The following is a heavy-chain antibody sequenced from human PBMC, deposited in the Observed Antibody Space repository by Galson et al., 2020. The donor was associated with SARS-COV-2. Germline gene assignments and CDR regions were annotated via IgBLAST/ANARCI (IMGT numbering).Heavy chain of an antibody. Sequence: SGPTLVQPTQTLTLTCTFSGFSLSTSGMCVSWIRQPPGKALEWLARIDWDGDKHYSTSLKTRLTISKDTSKNQVVRIMTNMDPVDTATYYCARTWITRTASRTFDYWGQGTLVTVSS. D-gene: IGHD3-10*01. CDR1: GFSLSTSGMC. V-gene: IGHV2-70*11. CDR3: ARTWITRTASRTFDY. CDR2: IDWDGDK. J-gene: IGHJ4*02.